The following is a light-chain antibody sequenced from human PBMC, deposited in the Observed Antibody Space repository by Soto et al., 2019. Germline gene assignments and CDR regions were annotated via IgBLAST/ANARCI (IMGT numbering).Light chain of an antibody. V-gene: IGKV3-15*01. CDR1: QSISSN. Sequence: ERVMTQSPATLSVSPGERATLSCMASQSISSNLAWYQQKPCQAPRLVIYDVFTRASGIPARFSGSGSGTEFTLTISSLQYEDFAVYYCQQYDKWHPITFGQGTRLEIK. CDR2: DVF. J-gene: IGKJ5*01. CDR3: QQYDKWHPIT.